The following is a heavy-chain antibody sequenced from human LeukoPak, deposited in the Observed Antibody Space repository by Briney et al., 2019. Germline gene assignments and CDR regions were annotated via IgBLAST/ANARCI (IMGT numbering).Heavy chain of an antibody. J-gene: IGHJ3*02. V-gene: IGHV3-74*01. CDR3: ARGGLQHGFDI. CDR2: INSDGSST. D-gene: IGHD5-24*01. CDR1: GFTFSSYW. Sequence: GGSLRLSCAASGFTFSSYWMHWVRQAPGKGLVWVSRINSDGSSTIYADAVKGRFTFSRDNAKSTLYLQMNSLRAEDTAVYYCARGGLQHGFDIWGQGTMVTVSP.